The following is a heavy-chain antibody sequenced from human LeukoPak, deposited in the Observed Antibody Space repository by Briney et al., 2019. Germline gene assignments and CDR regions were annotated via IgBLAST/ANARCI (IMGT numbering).Heavy chain of an antibody. CDR3: ARSGGVRGHYFDY. CDR2: IYYSGST. CDR1: GGSISSGDYY. V-gene: IGHV4-30-4*01. J-gene: IGHJ4*02. D-gene: IGHD3-10*01. Sequence: PSETLSLTCTVSGGSISSGDYYWSWIRQPPGKGLEWIGYIYYSGSTYYNPSLNSRLTIAVDTSKSQFSLKLNSVTAADTAVYYCARSGGVRGHYFDYWGQGTLVTVSS.